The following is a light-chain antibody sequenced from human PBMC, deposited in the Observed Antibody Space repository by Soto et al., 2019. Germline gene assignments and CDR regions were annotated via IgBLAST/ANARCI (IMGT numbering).Light chain of an antibody. Sequence: QSVLTQPASVSGSPGQSITISCTGTSSDVGGYNYVSWYQQHPGKAPKLMIYDVSNWPSGVSNRFSGSKSGNTASLTISGLQAEDEADYYSSSYTSSSTWVFGGGTKLTVL. V-gene: IGLV2-14*01. J-gene: IGLJ3*02. CDR2: DVS. CDR3: SSYTSSSTWV. CDR1: SSDVGGYNY.